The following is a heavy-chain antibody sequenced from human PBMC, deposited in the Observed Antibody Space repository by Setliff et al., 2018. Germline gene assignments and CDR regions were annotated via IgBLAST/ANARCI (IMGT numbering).Heavy chain of an antibody. V-gene: IGHV1-69*05. D-gene: IGHD2-15*01. CDR1: GGTFNSYA. Sequence: ASVKVSCKASGGTFNSYAISWVRQAPGQGLEWMGGIIPMFGTPAYAQKFQDRVTITTDESTSTAYMELDSLRSEDTAVYYCARSPAVLGIVYLDPWGQGTLVTVSS. J-gene: IGHJ5*02. CDR3: ARSPAVLGIVYLDP. CDR2: IIPMFGTP.